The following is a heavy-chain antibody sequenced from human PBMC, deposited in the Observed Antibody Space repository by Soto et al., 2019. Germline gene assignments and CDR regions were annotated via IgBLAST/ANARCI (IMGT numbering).Heavy chain of an antibody. CDR2: FDPEDGET. Sequence: ASVKVSCKVSGYTLTELSMHWVRQAPGKGLEWMGGFDPEDGETIYAQKFQGRVTMTEDTSTDTAYMELSSLRSEDTAVYYCATTSSGSYSRSYYYYGMDFWGQGTTVTVS. CDR3: ATTSSGSYSRSYYYYGMDF. J-gene: IGHJ6*02. V-gene: IGHV1-24*01. CDR1: GYTLTELS. D-gene: IGHD1-26*01.